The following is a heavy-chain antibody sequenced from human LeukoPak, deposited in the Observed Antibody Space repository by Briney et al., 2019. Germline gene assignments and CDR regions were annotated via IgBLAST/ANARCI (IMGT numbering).Heavy chain of an antibody. D-gene: IGHD2-21*02. CDR1: AASIRIGIYY. CDR2: IYTSGST. J-gene: IGHJ4*02. V-gene: IGHV4-61*02. Sequence: PSQTLSLTCTLFAASIRIGIYYWSWIRQPAGKGLEWIGRIYTSGSTNYNPSLKSRVTISVDTSKNQFSLKLSSVTAADTAVYYCARSYCGGDCYQGFWDYWGQGTLVTVSS. CDR3: ARSYCGGDCYQGFWDY.